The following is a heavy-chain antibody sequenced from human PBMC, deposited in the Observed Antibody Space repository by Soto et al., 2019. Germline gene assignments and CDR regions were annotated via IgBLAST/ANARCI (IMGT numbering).Heavy chain of an antibody. CDR1: GYTFTSYF. CDR3: ARDSPVSHFFDY. Sequence: QVQLVQSGAEVKKPGASVRVSCKASGYTFTSYFIYWVRLAPGQGLEWMGFINPTGGATRYAQKFQDRVTLTRDTSTSTVYMELSSLRSEDTAVYYCARDSPVSHFFDYWGQGTLVTVSS. V-gene: IGHV1-46*03. J-gene: IGHJ4*02. D-gene: IGHD4-4*01. CDR2: INPTGGAT.